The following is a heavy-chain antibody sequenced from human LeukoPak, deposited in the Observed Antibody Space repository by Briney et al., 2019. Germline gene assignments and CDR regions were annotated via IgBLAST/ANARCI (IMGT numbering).Heavy chain of an antibody. CDR3: ARGTDVAPDV. Sequence: PSETLSLTCTVSGGFISSYYWSWIRQPPGKGLEWIGYIYYSGSTNYNPSLKSRVTISVDTSKNQFSLKLSSVTAADTAVYYCARGTDVAPDVWGQGTTVTVSS. J-gene: IGHJ6*02. D-gene: IGHD5-12*01. CDR1: GGFISSYY. CDR2: IYYSGST. V-gene: IGHV4-59*01.